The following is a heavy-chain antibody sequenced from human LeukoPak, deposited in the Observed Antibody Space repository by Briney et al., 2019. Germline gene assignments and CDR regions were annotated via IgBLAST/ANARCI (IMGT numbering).Heavy chain of an antibody. CDR1: GFTFSSYD. CDR3: ARGSTSSLRYYYYGMDV. V-gene: IGHV3-13*01. J-gene: IGHJ6*02. Sequence: GGSLRLSCAASGFTFSSYDMHWVRQATGKGLEWVSANGTAGDTYYPGSVKGRFTISRENAKNSLYLQMNSLRAEDTAVYYCARGSTSSLRYYYYGMDVWGQGTTVTVSS. CDR2: NGTAGDT. D-gene: IGHD2-2*01.